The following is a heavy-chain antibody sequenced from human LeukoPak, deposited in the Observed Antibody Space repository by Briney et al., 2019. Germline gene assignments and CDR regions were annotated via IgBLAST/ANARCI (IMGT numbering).Heavy chain of an antibody. V-gene: IGHV3-21*01. CDR2: ISSSSSYI. D-gene: IGHD2-8*01. CDR1: GFTFSSYS. Sequence: PGGSLRLSCAASGFTFSSYSMNWVRQAPGKGLEWVSSISSSSSYIYYADSVEGQFTISRDNAKNSLYLQMNSLRAEDTAVYYCARTYCTNGVCYNDYYYGMDVWGQGTTVTVSS. J-gene: IGHJ6*02. CDR3: ARTYCTNGVCYNDYYYGMDV.